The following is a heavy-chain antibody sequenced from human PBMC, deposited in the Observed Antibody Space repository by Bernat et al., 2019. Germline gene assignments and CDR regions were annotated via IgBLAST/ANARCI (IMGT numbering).Heavy chain of an antibody. CDR3: ATSFMITFGGVSMHDAFDI. CDR1: GYTFTSYG. Sequence: QVQLVQSGAEVKKPGASVKVSCKASGYTFTSYGISWVRQAPGQGLEWMGWISAYNGNTNYAQKFQGRVTITADESTSTAYMELSSLRSEDTAVYYCATSFMITFGGVSMHDAFDIWGQGTMVTVSS. J-gene: IGHJ3*02. D-gene: IGHD3-16*01. CDR2: ISAYNGNT. V-gene: IGHV1-18*04.